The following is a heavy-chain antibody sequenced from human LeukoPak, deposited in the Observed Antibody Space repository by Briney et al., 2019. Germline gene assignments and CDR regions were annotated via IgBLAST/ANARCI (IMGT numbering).Heavy chain of an antibody. Sequence: SETLSLTCAVYGGSSSGYYWSWIRQPSGKGLEWIGEINHSGSTNYNPSLKSRVTISVDTSKNQFSLKLSSVTAADTAVYYCARGERSNVDIVATSPFVIFDYWGQGTLVTVSS. CDR2: INHSGST. D-gene: IGHD5-12*01. V-gene: IGHV4-34*01. J-gene: IGHJ4*02. CDR1: GGSSSGYY. CDR3: ARGERSNVDIVATSPFVIFDY.